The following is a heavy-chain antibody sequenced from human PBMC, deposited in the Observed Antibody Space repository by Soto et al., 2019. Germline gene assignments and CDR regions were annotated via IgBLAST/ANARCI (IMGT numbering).Heavy chain of an antibody. CDR3: ARVMVTTRGMDV. J-gene: IGHJ6*02. CDR1: GGTFSSYA. Sequence: SVKVSCKASGGTFSSYAISWVRQAPGQGLEWMGGIIPIFGTANYAQKFQGRVTITADESTSTAYMELSSLRSEDTAVYYCARVMVTTRGMDVRGQGTTVTVSS. D-gene: IGHD4-4*01. V-gene: IGHV1-69*13. CDR2: IIPIFGTA.